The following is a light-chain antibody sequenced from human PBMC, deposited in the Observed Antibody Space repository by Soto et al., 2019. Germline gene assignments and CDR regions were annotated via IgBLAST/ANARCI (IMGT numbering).Light chain of an antibody. CDR2: ASS. V-gene: IGKV3-15*01. Sequence: EVVMTQSPAALSVSPGEGATLSCRASQSVNNNLAWYQQKPGQAPRLLIYASSTRATGITAKFSGGGSGTDFTLTISSLQSEDFAVYYCQQYQSWPLSFGGGTKVVIK. CDR3: QQYQSWPLS. J-gene: IGKJ4*02. CDR1: QSVNNN.